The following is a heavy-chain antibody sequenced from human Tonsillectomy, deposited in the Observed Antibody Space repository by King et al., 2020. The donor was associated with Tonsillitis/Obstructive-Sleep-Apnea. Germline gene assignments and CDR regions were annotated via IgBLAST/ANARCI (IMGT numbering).Heavy chain of an antibody. Sequence: VQLVESGAEVKKPGASVNVSCTASGYTFTNYGISWVRQAPGQGLEWMAWISAHNGHTNHAQKHQGRVTMTTDTSTSTAYMELMRLRSDDTAVYYCARDSMSHYYDSRVYYAFNCWGQGTLVTVSA. J-gene: IGHJ4*02. V-gene: IGHV1-18*01. CDR2: ISAHNGHT. D-gene: IGHD3-22*01. CDR3: ARDSMSHYYDSRVYYAFNC. CDR1: GYTFTNYG.